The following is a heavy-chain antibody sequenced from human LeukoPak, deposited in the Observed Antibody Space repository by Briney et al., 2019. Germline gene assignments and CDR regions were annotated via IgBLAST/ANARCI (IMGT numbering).Heavy chain of an antibody. CDR3: ARVPGKSSYYDFWSGYYTNNWFDP. Sequence: ASVKVSCKASGYTFTTYGISWVRQAPGQGLEWMGWISAYNGNTNYAQKLQGRVTMTTDTSTSTAYMELRSLRSDDTAVYYCARVPGKSSYYDFWSGYYTNNWFDPWGQGTLVTVSS. V-gene: IGHV1-18*01. D-gene: IGHD3-3*01. CDR2: ISAYNGNT. J-gene: IGHJ5*02. CDR1: GYTFTTYG.